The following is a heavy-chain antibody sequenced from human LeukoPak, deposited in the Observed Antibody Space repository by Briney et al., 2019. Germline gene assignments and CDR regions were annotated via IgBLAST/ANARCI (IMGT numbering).Heavy chain of an antibody. Sequence: GGSLRLSCAASGFTFGTQSMNWVRQAPGKGLEWVSFISRTSSTIYYADSVKGRFTISRDNAKNSLYLQMNSLRAEDTAVYYCAGGYSYGSLFDYWGQGTLVTVSS. J-gene: IGHJ4*02. CDR1: GFTFGTQS. D-gene: IGHD5-18*01. CDR3: AGGYSYGSLFDY. CDR2: ISRTSSTI. V-gene: IGHV3-48*04.